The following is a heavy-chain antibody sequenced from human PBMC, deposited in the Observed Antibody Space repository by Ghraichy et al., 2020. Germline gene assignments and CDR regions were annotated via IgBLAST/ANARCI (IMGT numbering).Heavy chain of an antibody. D-gene: IGHD6-19*01. V-gene: IGHV4-59*01. CDR2: IYYSGST. CDR1: GGSISSYY. Sequence: SETLSLTCTVSGGSISSYYWSWIRQPPGKGLEWIGYIYYSGSTNYNPSLKSRVTISVDTSKNQFSLKPSSVTAADTAVYYCASMNSSGWYGRVQAFDIWGQGTMVTVSS. J-gene: IGHJ3*02. CDR3: ASMNSSGWYGRVQAFDI.